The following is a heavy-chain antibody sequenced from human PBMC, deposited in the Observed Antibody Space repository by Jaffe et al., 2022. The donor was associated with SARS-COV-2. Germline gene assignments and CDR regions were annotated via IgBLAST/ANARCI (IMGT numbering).Heavy chain of an antibody. Sequence: QVQLQESGPGLVKPSETLSLTCTVSGGSISSYYWSWIRQPPGKGLEWIGYIYYSGSTNYNPSLKSRVTISVDTSKNQFSLKLSSVTAADTAVYYCARLKRYYYDSSGYYRTASVFDYWGQGTLVTVSS. V-gene: IGHV4-59*08. CDR1: GGSISSYY. D-gene: IGHD3-22*01. J-gene: IGHJ4*02. CDR3: ARLKRYYYDSSGYYRTASVFDY. CDR2: IYYSGST.